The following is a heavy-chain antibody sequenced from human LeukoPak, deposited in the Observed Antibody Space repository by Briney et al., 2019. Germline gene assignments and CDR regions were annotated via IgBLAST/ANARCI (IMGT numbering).Heavy chain of an antibody. V-gene: IGHV3-48*03. J-gene: IGHJ6*04. CDR2: ISSSGSTI. Sequence: WGSLRLSCAASGFTFKNYAMNWVRQVPGKGLEWVSYISSSGSTIYYADSVKGRFTISRDNAKNSLYLQMNSLRAEDTAVYYCAELGITMIGGVWGKGTTVTISS. D-gene: IGHD3-10*02. CDR1: GFTFKNYA. CDR3: AELGITMIGGV.